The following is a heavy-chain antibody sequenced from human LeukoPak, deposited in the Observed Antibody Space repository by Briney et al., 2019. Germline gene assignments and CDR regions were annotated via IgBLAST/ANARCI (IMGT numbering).Heavy chain of an antibody. CDR2: MNPNSGNT. Sequence: ASVKVSCKASGYTFTSYDINWARQATGQGLEWMGWMNPNSGNTGYAQKFQGRVTMTRNTSISTAYMELSSLRSEDTAVYYCARGGGSGWPYYYYYGMDVWGQGTTVTVSS. CDR3: ARGGGSGWPYYYYYGMDV. V-gene: IGHV1-8*01. CDR1: GYTFTSYD. J-gene: IGHJ6*02. D-gene: IGHD6-19*01.